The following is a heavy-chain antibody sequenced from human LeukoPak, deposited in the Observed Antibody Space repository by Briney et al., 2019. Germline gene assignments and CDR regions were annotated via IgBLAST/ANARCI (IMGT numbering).Heavy chain of an antibody. J-gene: IGHJ4*02. Sequence: ASVKVSCLASRYTFTSYGISWVRQAPGQGLEWMGWISAYNGNTNYAQKLQGRVTMTTDTSTSTAYMEPRSLRSDDTAVYYCARHGRFQRSTGSFDYWGQGTLVTVSS. CDR3: ARHGRFQRSTGSFDY. V-gene: IGHV1-18*01. D-gene: IGHD2-2*01. CDR1: RYTFTSYG. CDR2: ISAYNGNT.